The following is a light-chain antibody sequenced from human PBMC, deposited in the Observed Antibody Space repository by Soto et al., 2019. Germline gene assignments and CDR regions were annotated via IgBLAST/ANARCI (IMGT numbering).Light chain of an antibody. CDR3: QQSYRLPLT. V-gene: IGKV1-39*01. Sequence: DIQMTQSPSSVSAFVGESVTITCHASQRISAFLNWYHQKPGKAPKLLIYSASYLQSGVPSNFSGSGSGIDFTLSIVTLQPEDSGTYFCQQSYRLPLTFGGGTKVEI. CDR1: QRISAF. J-gene: IGKJ4*01. CDR2: SAS.